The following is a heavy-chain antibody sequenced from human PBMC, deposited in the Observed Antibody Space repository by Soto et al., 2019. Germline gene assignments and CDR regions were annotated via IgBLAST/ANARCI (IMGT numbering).Heavy chain of an antibody. Sequence: QVQLVQSGAEVKKPGSSVTVSCTVSGDTFSTSTINWVRQAPRQGLEWMGRIIPVLGPPNYSQTFQGRLTITVDTSSIAVCLELSSLRAEHTAVLVSWPLGDDSLSVDFGRCGQGTLVTVPS. CDR3: WPLGDDSLSVDFGR. CDR2: IIPVLGPP. J-gene: IGHJ1*01. V-gene: IGHV1-69*08. CDR1: GDTFSTST. D-gene: IGHD3-3*01.